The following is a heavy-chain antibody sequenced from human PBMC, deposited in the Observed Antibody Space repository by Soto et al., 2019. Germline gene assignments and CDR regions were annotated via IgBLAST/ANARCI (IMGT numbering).Heavy chain of an antibody. CDR1: GYTFTSYG. J-gene: IGHJ4*02. V-gene: IGHV1-18*01. CDR2: ISAYNGNT. CDR3: ARDWCSYSYVQRSPFDY. D-gene: IGHD5-18*01. Sequence: QVQLVQSGAEVKKPGASVKVSCKASGYTFTSYGISWVRQAPGQGLEWMGWISAYNGNTNYAQKLQGRDTMTTYTGTSTGYRELRSLRSYVTAVYDCARDWCSYSYVQRSPFDYWGQGPLVTVSS.